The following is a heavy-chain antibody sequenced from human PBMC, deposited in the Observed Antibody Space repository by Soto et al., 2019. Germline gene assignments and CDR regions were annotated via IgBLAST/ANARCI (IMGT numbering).Heavy chain of an antibody. Sequence: QVLLVRSGAEVKKPGSSVKVSCKASGGTFNFYASSWVRQAPGQGLEWMGGSIPMFGAANYKQKFQGRVTTTADESTSTVYMEVNRLRSADTAVYYCAKEGPYDYVWGTIRKFDYWGQGTLVTVSS. CDR1: GGTFNFYA. V-gene: IGHV1-69*01. CDR2: SIPMFGAA. CDR3: AKEGPYDYVWGTIRKFDY. J-gene: IGHJ4*02. D-gene: IGHD3-16*01.